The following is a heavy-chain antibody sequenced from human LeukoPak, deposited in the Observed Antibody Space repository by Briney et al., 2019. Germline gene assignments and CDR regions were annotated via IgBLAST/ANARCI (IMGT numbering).Heavy chain of an antibody. J-gene: IGHJ5*02. CDR3: ARRSQENRMTTANHWFDP. D-gene: IGHD4-17*01. CDR1: GGSISDSY. CDR2: IYYSGST. V-gene: IGHV4-59*08. Sequence: TSETLSLTCTVSGGSISDSYWGWIRHPPGKGLEWIGYIYYSGSTKYNPSLMSRVTISIDTTKNQFSLKLSSVSAADSAVYDCARRSQENRMTTANHWFDPWGQGTLVTVSS.